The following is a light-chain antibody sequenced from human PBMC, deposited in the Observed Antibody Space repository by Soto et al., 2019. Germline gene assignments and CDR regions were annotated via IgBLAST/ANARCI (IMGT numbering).Light chain of an antibody. Sequence: DIQMTQSPSTLSGSVGDRVTITCRASQTISSWLAWYQQKPGKAPKLLIYKASTLKSGVPSRFSGSGSGTEFTLTISSLQPYDFATYYCQQYNSYSEAVGQGTKVDSK. CDR1: QTISSW. CDR3: QQYNSYSEA. CDR2: KAS. J-gene: IGKJ1*01. V-gene: IGKV1-5*03.